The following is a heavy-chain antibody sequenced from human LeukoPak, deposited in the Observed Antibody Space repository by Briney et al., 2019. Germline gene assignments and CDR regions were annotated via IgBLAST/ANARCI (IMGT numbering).Heavy chain of an antibody. D-gene: IGHD1-26*01. CDR3: ARDVKTVGAFDI. CDR2: INHSGST. CDR1: GGSISSSSYY. V-gene: IGHV4-39*07. Sequence: SETLSLTCTVSGGSISSSSYYWGWIRQPPGKGLEWIGEINHSGSTNYNPSLKSRVTISVDTSKNQFSLKLSSVTAADTAVYYCARDVKTVGAFDIWGQGTMVTVSS. J-gene: IGHJ3*02.